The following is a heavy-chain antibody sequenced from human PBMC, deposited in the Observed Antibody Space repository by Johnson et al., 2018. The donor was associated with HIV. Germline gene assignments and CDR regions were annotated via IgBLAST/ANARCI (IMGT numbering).Heavy chain of an antibody. V-gene: IGHV3-73*01. CDR2: IRSKANSYAT. Sequence: VQLVESGGGLVQPGGSLKLSCAASGFTFSGSAMHWVRQASGKGLEWVGRIRSKANSYATAYAASVKGRFTISRDNSKNTVYLQMNSLRAEDTAVYYCAKEAIDILIGHDAFDIWGQGTMVTVSS. D-gene: IGHD3-9*01. CDR3: AKEAIDILIGHDAFDI. J-gene: IGHJ3*02. CDR1: GFTFSGSA.